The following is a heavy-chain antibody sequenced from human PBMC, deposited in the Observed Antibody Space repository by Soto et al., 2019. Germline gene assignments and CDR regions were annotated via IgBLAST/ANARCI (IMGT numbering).Heavy chain of an antibody. V-gene: IGHV4-4*02. CDR3: GSKTNYYDSRGNYINAVAV. CDR2: IYHSGST. D-gene: IGHD3-22*01. J-gene: IGHJ6*02. CDR1: GASISSSQW. Sequence: SETLSLTSAVSGASISSSQWWSWVRQPPGKGLEWIGEIYHSGSTNYNPSLRSRATVSVEKSKNQFSLKLSSVTAADTAVYYCGSKTNYYDSRGNYINAVAVWGQ.